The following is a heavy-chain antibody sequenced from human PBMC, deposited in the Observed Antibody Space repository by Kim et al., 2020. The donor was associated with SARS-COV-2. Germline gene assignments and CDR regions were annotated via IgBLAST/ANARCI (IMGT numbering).Heavy chain of an antibody. D-gene: IGHD3-10*01. V-gene: IGHV3-30*18. Sequence: GGSLRLSCAASGFTFSSYVMHWVRQAPGKGLEWVAVISYDGSNKYYADSVKGRFTISRDNSKNTLYLQMNSLRAEDTAVYYCAKSRDGMDVCGQGTTVTVSS. CDR1: GFTFSSYV. CDR3: AKSRDGMDV. J-gene: IGHJ6*02. CDR2: ISYDGSNK.